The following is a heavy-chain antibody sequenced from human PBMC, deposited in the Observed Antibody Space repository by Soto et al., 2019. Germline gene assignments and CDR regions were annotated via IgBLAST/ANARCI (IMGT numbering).Heavy chain of an antibody. CDR1: GGTFSSYA. J-gene: IGHJ5*02. CDR2: IIPIFGTA. D-gene: IGHD6-13*01. Sequence: QVQLVQSGAEVKKPGSSVKVSCKASGGTFSSYAISWVRQAPGQGLEWMGGIIPIFGTANYAQKFQGRVTITADESTTTAYMELSSLRSEDTAGYYCASRNPAAGTPWFDPWGQGTLVTVSS. V-gene: IGHV1-69*01. CDR3: ASRNPAAGTPWFDP.